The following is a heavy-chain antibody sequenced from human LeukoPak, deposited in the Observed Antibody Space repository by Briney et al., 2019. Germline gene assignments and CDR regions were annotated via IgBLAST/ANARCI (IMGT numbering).Heavy chain of an antibody. D-gene: IGHD6-19*01. Sequence: GASVKVSCKASGYTFTSYAMNWVRQAPGQGLEWMGWISAYNGNTNYAQKLQGRVTMTTDTSTSTAYMELRSLRSDDTAVYYCARVEVGWHSSGWYVGYYFDYWGQGTLVTVSS. V-gene: IGHV1-18*01. CDR3: ARVEVGWHSSGWYVGYYFDY. CDR1: GYTFTSYA. J-gene: IGHJ4*02. CDR2: ISAYNGNT.